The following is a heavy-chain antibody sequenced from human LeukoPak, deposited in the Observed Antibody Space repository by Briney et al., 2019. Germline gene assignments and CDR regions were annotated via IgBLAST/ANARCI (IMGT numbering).Heavy chain of an antibody. D-gene: IGHD3-10*01. CDR1: GFTFSNVW. V-gene: IGHV3-15*01. CDR3: TKYHGSGSYYFDY. Sequence: GGSLRLSCAASGFTFSNVWMSWVRQAPGKGLEWVGRIKSKTDGGTVDYAAPVKGRFTISRDDLKNTLYLEMSSLKTEDTAVYYCTKYHGSGSYYFDYWGQGTLVTVSS. CDR2: IKSKTDGGTV. J-gene: IGHJ4*02.